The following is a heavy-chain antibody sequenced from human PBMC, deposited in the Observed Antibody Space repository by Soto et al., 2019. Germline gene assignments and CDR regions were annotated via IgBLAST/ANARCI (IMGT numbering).Heavy chain of an antibody. V-gene: IGHV4-31*03. Sequence: QVQLQESGPGLVKASQTLSLTCTDSGGTITTGGHFWSWIRQYPGKGLEWIGYIYYSGTTHYNPSLKSRVTISIDTSKNQFSLNLSSVTAADTAVYYCARVVSGSYLDYWGQGTLVTVSS. J-gene: IGHJ4*02. CDR2: IYYSGTT. CDR1: GGTITTGGHF. CDR3: ARVVSGSYLDY. D-gene: IGHD1-26*01.